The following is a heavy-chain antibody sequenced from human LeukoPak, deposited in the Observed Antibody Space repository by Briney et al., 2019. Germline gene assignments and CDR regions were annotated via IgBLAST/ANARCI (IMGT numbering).Heavy chain of an antibody. Sequence: ASVKVSCKASGYTFTSSGISWVRQAPGQGLEWMGWISAYNGNTDYAQKFQGRVTMTTDTSTSTAYMEVRSLRSDDPAVYYCARAYSGSYYYYWGQGTLVTVSS. CDR3: ARAYSGSYYYY. CDR1: GYTFTSSG. CDR2: ISAYNGNT. D-gene: IGHD1-26*01. J-gene: IGHJ4*02. V-gene: IGHV1-18*01.